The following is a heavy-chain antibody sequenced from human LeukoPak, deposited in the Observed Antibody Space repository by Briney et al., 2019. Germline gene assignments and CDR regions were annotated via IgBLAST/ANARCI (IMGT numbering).Heavy chain of an antibody. CDR1: GGSISSGDYY. CDR3: ARDLKQGYSYGYFDY. V-gene: IGHV4-30-4*01. CDR2: IYYGGST. J-gene: IGHJ4*02. Sequence: SQTLSLTCTVSGGSISSGDYYWSWIRQPPGKGLEWIGYIYYGGSTYYNPSLKSRVTVSVDTSKNQFSLKLSSVTATDTAVYYCARDLKQGYSYGYFDYWGQGTLVTVSS. D-gene: IGHD5-18*01.